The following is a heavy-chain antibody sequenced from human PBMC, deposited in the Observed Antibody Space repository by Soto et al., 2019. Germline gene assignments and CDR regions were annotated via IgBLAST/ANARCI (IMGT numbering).Heavy chain of an antibody. CDR2: SKHRGST. D-gene: IGHD3-9*01. J-gene: IGHJ4*02. CDR1: GGSFSGYY. Sequence: QVQLQQWGAGLMKPSETLSITCAVYGGSFSGYYWSWIRQPPGKGLEWIEKSKHRGSTNYNPSRSSQVTISVDTSRNQFSRKLSAVTAADTALYYCGRGDILTGYSHWLQGTLVTVSS. V-gene: IGHV4-34*01. CDR3: GRGDILTGYSH.